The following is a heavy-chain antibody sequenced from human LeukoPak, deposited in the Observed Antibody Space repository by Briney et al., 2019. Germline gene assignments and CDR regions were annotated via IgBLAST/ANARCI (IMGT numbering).Heavy chain of an antibody. CDR3: AKDLPGGIVVVAYYFDY. D-gene: IGHD3-22*01. CDR1: GFTFSSYA. J-gene: IGHJ4*02. V-gene: IGHV3-23*01. CDR2: ISGSGGST. Sequence: PGGSLRLSCAASGFTFSSYAMSWVRQAPGKGLEWASAISGSGGSTYYADSVKGRFTISRDNSKNTLYLQMNSLRAEDTAGYYCAKDLPGGIVVVAYYFDYWGQGTLVTVSS.